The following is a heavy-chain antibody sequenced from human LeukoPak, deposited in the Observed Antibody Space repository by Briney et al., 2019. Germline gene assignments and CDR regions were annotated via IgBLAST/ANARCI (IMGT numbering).Heavy chain of an antibody. Sequence: TGGSLRLSCVASGFTFSNYRMSWVRRAPGKGLVWVANIIQDGSAKNYVDSVKGRFTISRDNAKNSLYLQMNSLRAEDTAVYYCARVTSYYYNTSGDYYFDYWGQGTLVTVSS. CDR2: IIQDGSAK. J-gene: IGHJ4*02. D-gene: IGHD3-22*01. CDR1: GFTFSNYR. V-gene: IGHV3-7*04. CDR3: ARVTSYYYNTSGDYYFDY.